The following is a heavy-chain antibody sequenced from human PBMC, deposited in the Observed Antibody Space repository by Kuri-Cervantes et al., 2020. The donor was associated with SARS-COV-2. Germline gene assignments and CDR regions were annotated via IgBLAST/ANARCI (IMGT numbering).Heavy chain of an antibody. CDR3: ATGADGFWYFDL. Sequence: ASVKVSCKASGYTFTSYAMHWVRQAPGQRLEWMGWINAGNGNTKYSQKFQGRVTITRDTSASTAYMELSSLRSEDTAVYYCATGADGFWYFDLWGRGTLVTVSS. CDR2: INAGNGNT. CDR1: GYTFTSYA. D-gene: IGHD5-24*01. V-gene: IGHV1-3*01. J-gene: IGHJ2*01.